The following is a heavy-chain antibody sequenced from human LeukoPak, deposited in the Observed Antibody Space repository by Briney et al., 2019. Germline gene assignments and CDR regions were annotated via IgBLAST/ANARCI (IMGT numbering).Heavy chain of an antibody. CDR1: GGSISSGGYS. Sequence: PQTLSLTCAVSGGSISSGGYSWSRIRQPPGKGLEWIGYIYHSGSTYYNPSLKSRVTISVDRSKNQFSLKLSSVTAADTAVYYCARKGPDSSGYYYLDYWGQGTLVTVSS. V-gene: IGHV4-30-2*01. CDR2: IYHSGST. CDR3: ARKGPDSSGYYYLDY. J-gene: IGHJ4*02. D-gene: IGHD3-22*01.